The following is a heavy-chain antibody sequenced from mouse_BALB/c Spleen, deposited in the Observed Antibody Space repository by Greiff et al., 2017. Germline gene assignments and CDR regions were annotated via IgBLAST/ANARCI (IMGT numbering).Heavy chain of an antibody. Sequence: VQLLESGAELVKPGASVKLSCKASGYTFTSYYMYWVKQRPGQGLEWIGEINPSNGGTNFNEKFKSKATLTVDKSSSTAYMQLSSLTSEDSAVYYCTRSDYWGQGTTLTVSS. V-gene: IGHV1S81*02. CDR2: INPSNGGT. J-gene: IGHJ2*01. CDR3: TRSDY. CDR1: GYTFTSYY.